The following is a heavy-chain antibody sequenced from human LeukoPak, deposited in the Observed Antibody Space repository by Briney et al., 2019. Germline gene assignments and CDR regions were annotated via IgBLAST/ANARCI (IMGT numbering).Heavy chain of an antibody. Sequence: PGGSLRLSCAASGFTFSSSGMHWVSQAPGKGLEWVAVIWYDGSNKYYADSVKGRFTISRDNSKTTLYLQMNSLGAEDTAVYYCARVGGIWTKYGMDVWGQGTTVTVSS. CDR2: IWYDGSNK. CDR1: GFTFSSSG. CDR3: ARVGGIWTKYGMDV. D-gene: IGHD3/OR15-3a*01. V-gene: IGHV3-33*01. J-gene: IGHJ6*02.